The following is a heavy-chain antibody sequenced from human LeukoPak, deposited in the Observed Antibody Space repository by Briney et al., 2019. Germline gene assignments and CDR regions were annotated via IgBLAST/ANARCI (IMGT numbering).Heavy chain of an antibody. D-gene: IGHD2-2*01. Sequence: SETLSLTCTVSGGSISSYYWSWIRQPPGKGLEWIGYIYYSGSTNYNPSLKSRVTISVDTSKNQFSLKLSSVTAADTAVYYCARGNPRFRFVVVPAAKSWFDSWGQGTLVAVSS. CDR1: GGSISSYY. J-gene: IGHJ5*01. CDR3: ARGNPRFRFVVVPAAKSWFDS. CDR2: IYYSGST. V-gene: IGHV4-59*12.